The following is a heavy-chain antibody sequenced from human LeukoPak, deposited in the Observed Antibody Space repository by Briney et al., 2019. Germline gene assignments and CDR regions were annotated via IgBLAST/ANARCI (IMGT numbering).Heavy chain of an antibody. CDR3: ARDIAVAGTLDY. J-gene: IGHJ4*02. CDR2: MNPNSGNT. Sequence: ASVKVSCKASGYTFTSYDINWVRQATGQGLEWMGWMNPNSGNTGYAQKFQGRVTMTRNTSISTAYMELSSLRSEDTAVYYCARDIAVAGTLDYWGQGTLVTVSS. CDR1: GYTFTSYD. D-gene: IGHD6-19*01. V-gene: IGHV1-8*01.